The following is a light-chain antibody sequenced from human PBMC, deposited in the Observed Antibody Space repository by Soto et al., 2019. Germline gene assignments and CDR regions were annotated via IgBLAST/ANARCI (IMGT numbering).Light chain of an antibody. Sequence: EIVMTQSPATLSVSPGERVTLSCRASQSVSNNLAWYQQKPGQAPRLLIYGASTRATGITARFSGSGSGTEFTLTITSLQSEDFAVYYCQPYNNWPRTVGPGTQVEIK. J-gene: IGKJ1*01. CDR2: GAS. V-gene: IGKV3-15*01. CDR3: QPYNNWPRT. CDR1: QSVSNN.